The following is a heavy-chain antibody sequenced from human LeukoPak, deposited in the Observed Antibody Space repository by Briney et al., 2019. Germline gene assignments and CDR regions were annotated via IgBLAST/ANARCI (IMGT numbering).Heavy chain of an antibody. D-gene: IGHD2-2*01. Sequence: RASVKVSCKASGYTFTSYDINWVRQGTGQGLEGMGWMNPNSGNTGYAQKFQGRVTITRNTSISTAYMELSSLRSEDTAVYYCARGWEYQLLPFDYWGQGTLVTVSS. CDR3: ARGWEYQLLPFDY. V-gene: IGHV1-8*03. J-gene: IGHJ4*02. CDR2: MNPNSGNT. CDR1: GYTFTSYD.